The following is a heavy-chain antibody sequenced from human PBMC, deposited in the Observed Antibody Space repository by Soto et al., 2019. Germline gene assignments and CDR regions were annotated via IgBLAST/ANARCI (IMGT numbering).Heavy chain of an antibody. D-gene: IGHD2-2*01. V-gene: IGHV3-30-3*01. J-gene: IGHJ6*02. CDR1: GFTFSSYA. Sequence: GGSLRLSCAASGFTFSSYAMHWVRQAPGKGLEWAAVISYDGSNKYYADSVKGRFTISRDNSKNTLYLQMNSLRAEDTAVYYCARDSVYCSTTSCRSYRRGFYYYGMDVWGQGTTVTVSS. CDR2: ISYDGSNK. CDR3: ARDSVYCSTTSCRSYRRGFYYYGMDV.